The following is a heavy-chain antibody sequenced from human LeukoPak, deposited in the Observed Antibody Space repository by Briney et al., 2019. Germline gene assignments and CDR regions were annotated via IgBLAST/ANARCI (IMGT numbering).Heavy chain of an antibody. V-gene: IGHV3-66*01. CDR1: GFTVSSNH. CDR2: IYTAGGT. J-gene: IGHJ4*02. CDR3: ARLWFGESQNDY. Sequence: GGSLILSCAASGFTVSSNHMSWVRQAPGKGLECISIIYTAGGTYYADSVKGRFTISRDNSKNTLYLQMNSLRAEDTAVYYCARLWFGESQNDYWGQGTLVTVSS. D-gene: IGHD3-10*01.